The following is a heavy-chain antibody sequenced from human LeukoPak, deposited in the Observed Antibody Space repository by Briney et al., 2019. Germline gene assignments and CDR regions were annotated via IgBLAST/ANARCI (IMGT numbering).Heavy chain of an antibody. J-gene: IGHJ4*02. Sequence: SETLSLTCTVSGVSISSNGYYWGWIRQPPGKGLECIASMYYTGSTYYNPSLKSRVTISIDTSKNQFSLKLTSVTAADTAVYYCARHVGVDVLRYFDRPYYFDYWGQGTLVTVSS. D-gene: IGHD3-9*01. CDR3: ARHVGVDVLRYFDRPYYFDY. CDR1: GVSISSNGYY. CDR2: MYYTGST. V-gene: IGHV4-39*01.